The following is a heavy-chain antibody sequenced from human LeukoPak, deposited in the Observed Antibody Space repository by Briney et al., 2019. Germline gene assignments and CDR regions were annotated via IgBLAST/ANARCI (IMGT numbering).Heavy chain of an antibody. CDR1: GGSISSSSHY. CDR3: ATPPKHIVGAIYGMDV. D-gene: IGHD1-26*01. V-gene: IGHV4-39*01. J-gene: IGHJ6*02. Sequence: SETLSLTCTVSGGSISSSSHYWGWIRQPPGKGLEWIGSIYYSGSTYYNPSLKSRVTISVDTSKNQFSLRLSSVTAADTAVYYCATPPKHIVGAIYGMDVWGQGTTVTVSS. CDR2: IYYSGST.